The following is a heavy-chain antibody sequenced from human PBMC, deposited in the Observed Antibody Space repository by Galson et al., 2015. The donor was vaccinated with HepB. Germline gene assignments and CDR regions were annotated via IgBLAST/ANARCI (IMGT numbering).Heavy chain of an antibody. V-gene: IGHV3-30*19. CDR2: ISYDGSNK. D-gene: IGHD1-26*01. CDR3: ARRQVVQWEHRPATAGAFDI. J-gene: IGHJ3*02. CDR1: GFTFRNYD. Sequence: SLRLSCAASGFTFRNYDMSWVRQAPGKGLEWVAVISYDGSNKYYADSVKGRFTISRDNSKNTLYLQMNSLRAENTAVYYCARRQVVQWEHRPATAGAFDIWGQGTMVTVSS.